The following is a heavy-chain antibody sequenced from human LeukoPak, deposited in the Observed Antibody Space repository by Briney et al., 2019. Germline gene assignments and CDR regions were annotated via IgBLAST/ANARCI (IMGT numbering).Heavy chain of an antibody. CDR1: GASTTTDSYY. D-gene: IGHD3-10*01. V-gene: IGHV4-61*01. CDR3: ARGVLLWFGEGNYYYYYYMDV. J-gene: IGHJ6*03. CDR2: IYHSGGT. Sequence: SETLSLTCTVSGASTTTDSYYWSWIRQPPGKGLEWIGYIYHSGGTSYNPSLKSRVTISVDTSKNQFSLKLSSVTAADTAVYYCARGVLLWFGEGNYYYYYYMDVWGKGTTVTVSS.